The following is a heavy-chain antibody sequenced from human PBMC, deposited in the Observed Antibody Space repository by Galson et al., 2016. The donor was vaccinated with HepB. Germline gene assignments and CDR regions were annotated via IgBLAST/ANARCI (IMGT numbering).Heavy chain of an antibody. Sequence: SLRLSCAASGFTFSDYWMTWFRQAPGKGLEWMGNIRNDGAEKNYVDSVRGPFSTSRDNAENTLYLQMNNLRADDTATYFCARDRWCGHDCFYFDFSGQGALVTVAS. CDR1: GFTFSDYW. CDR3: ARDRWCGHDCFYFDF. V-gene: IGHV3-7*01. CDR2: IRNDGAEK. D-gene: IGHD2-21*02. J-gene: IGHJ4*02.